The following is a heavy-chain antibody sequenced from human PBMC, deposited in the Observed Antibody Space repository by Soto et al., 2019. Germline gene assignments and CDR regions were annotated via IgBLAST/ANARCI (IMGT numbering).Heavy chain of an antibody. CDR1: GGSFSGYY. Sequence: KPSETLSLTCAVYGGSFSGYYWSWIRQPPGKGLEWIGEINHSGSTNYNPSLKSRVTISVDTSKNQFSLKLSSVTAADTAVYYCARGLGYYDILTGYYLSYYYYGMDVWGQGTTVTVSS. CDR2: INHSGST. V-gene: IGHV4-34*01. CDR3: ARGLGYYDILTGYYLSYYYYGMDV. J-gene: IGHJ6*02. D-gene: IGHD3-9*01.